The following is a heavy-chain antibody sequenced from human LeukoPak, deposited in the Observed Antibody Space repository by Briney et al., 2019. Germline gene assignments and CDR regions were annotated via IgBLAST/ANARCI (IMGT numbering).Heavy chain of an antibody. CDR3: AKVGYCSSTSCYTPGKDFDY. CDR1: GFTFSSYG. Sequence: GGSLRLSCAASGFTFSSYGMHWVRQAPGKGLEWVAFIRYDGSNKYYADSVKGRFTISRDNSKNTLYLQMNSLRAEDTAVYYCAKVGYCSSTSCYTPGKDFDYWGQGTLVTVSS. J-gene: IGHJ4*02. V-gene: IGHV3-30*02. D-gene: IGHD2-2*02. CDR2: IRYDGSNK.